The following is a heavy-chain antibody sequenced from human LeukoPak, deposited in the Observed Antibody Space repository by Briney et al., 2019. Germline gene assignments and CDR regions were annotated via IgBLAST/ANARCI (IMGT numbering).Heavy chain of an antibody. J-gene: IGHJ6*03. D-gene: IGHD1-26*01. V-gene: IGHV3-30*02. Sequence: PGGSLRLSCAASGSTFSSYGMHWVRQAPGKGLEWVAFIRYDGINKYYADSVKGRFTISRDNAKNSLYLQMNSLGPKDTAVYYCARDPYSGNYGNYYYYYMDVWGKGTTVTISS. CDR2: IRYDGINK. CDR3: ARDPYSGNYGNYYYYYMDV. CDR1: GSTFSSYG.